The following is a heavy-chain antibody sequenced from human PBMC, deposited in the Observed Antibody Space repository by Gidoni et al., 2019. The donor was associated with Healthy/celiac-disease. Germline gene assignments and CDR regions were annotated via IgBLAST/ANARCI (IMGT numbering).Heavy chain of an antibody. CDR2: INSDGRST. V-gene: IGHV3-74*01. Sequence: EVQLVESGGGLVQPGGSLRLSCAASGFTFSSYWMHWVRQAPGKGLVWVSRINSDGRSTSYPDSVKGRFPTSKNNAKNTLYLQMNSLRAEDTAVYYCAQGGGDYWGQGTLVTVSS. D-gene: IGHD3-16*01. CDR3: AQGGGDY. CDR1: GFTFSSYW. J-gene: IGHJ4*02.